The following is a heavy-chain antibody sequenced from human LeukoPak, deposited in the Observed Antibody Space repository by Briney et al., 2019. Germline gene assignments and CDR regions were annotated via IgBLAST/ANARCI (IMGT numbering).Heavy chain of an antibody. V-gene: IGHV4-39*01. Sequence: SETLSLTCTVSGGPISSSSYYWGWIRQPPGKGLEWIGSIYYSGSTYYNPSLKSRVTISVDTSKNQFSLKLSSVTAADTAVYYCASATVRYYDFWSGPSRDAFDIWGQGTMVTVSS. CDR1: GGPISSSSYY. J-gene: IGHJ3*02. D-gene: IGHD3-3*01. CDR2: IYYSGST. CDR3: ASATVRYYDFWSGPSRDAFDI.